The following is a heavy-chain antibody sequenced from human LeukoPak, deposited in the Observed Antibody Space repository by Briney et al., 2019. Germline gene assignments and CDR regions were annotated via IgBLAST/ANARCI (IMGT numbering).Heavy chain of an antibody. J-gene: IGHJ4*02. CDR3: ARGPVDFWSGSPNLSDYFDY. CDR2: IIPIFGTA. D-gene: IGHD3-3*01. V-gene: IGHV1-69*13. Sequence: ASVKVSCKASGGTFSSYAISWVRQAPGQGLEWMGGIIPIFGTANYAQKFQGRVTITADESTSTAYMELSSLRSEDTAVYYCARGPVDFWSGSPNLSDYFDYWGQGTLVTVCS. CDR1: GGTFSSYA.